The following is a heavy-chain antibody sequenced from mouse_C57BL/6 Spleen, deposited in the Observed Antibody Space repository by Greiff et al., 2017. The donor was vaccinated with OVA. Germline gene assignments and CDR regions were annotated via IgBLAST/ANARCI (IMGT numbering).Heavy chain of an antibody. CDR2: ISYDGSN. CDR1: GYSITSGYY. CDR3: AREDDYDGGVGGPYFDY. D-gene: IGHD2-4*01. J-gene: IGHJ2*01. V-gene: IGHV3-6*01. Sequence: EVQLQQSGPGLVKPSQSLSLTCSVTGYSITSGYYWNWIRQFPGNKLEWMGYISYDGSNNYNPSLKNRISITRDTSKNQFFLKLNSVTTEDTATYYCAREDDYDGGVGGPYFDYWGQGTTLTVSS.